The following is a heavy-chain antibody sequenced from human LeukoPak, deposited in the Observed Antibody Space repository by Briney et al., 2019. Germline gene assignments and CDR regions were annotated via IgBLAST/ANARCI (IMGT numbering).Heavy chain of an antibody. D-gene: IGHD3-22*01. CDR2: IKQDGSEK. Sequence: GGSLTLSCAASGFTFSSYWMSWVRQPPGKGLEWVANIKQDGSEKYYVASVKGRFTISRDNAKNSLFLQMNSLRAEDTAIYYCTRDPYYSFDYGGQGTLVTVSS. CDR3: TRDPYYSFDY. V-gene: IGHV3-7*01. CDR1: GFTFSSYW. J-gene: IGHJ4*02.